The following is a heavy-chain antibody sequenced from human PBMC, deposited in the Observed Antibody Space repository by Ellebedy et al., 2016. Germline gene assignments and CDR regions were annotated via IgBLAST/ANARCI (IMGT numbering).Heavy chain of an antibody. CDR1: GGSFSVYF. CDR3: ARGQYIPYGSGTYGYNYFDP. CDR2: INHSGST. J-gene: IGHJ5*02. Sequence: SETLSLTXAVYGGSFSVYFWSWVRQPPGKGLEWLGEINHSGSTKYNPSLKSRVTISLDTSKDQFSLKLSSVTAADTAVYYCARGQYIPYGSGTYGYNYFDPWGQGTPVTVSS. D-gene: IGHD3-10*01. V-gene: IGHV4-34*01.